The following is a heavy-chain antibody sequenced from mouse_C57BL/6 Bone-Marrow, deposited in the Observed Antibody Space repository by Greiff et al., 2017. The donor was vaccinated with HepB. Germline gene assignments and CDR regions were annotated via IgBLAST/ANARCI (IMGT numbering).Heavy chain of an antibody. V-gene: IGHV1-82*01. D-gene: IGHD1-2*01. Sequence: QVQLQQSGPELVKPGASVKISCKASGYAFSSSWMNWVKQRPGKGLEWIGRIYPGDGDTNYNGKFKGKATLTADKFSSTAYMQLSSLTSEDSAVYFCARHGYPICDYWGQGTTLTVSS. CDR2: IYPGDGDT. CDR1: GYAFSSSW. J-gene: IGHJ2*01. CDR3: ARHGYPICDY.